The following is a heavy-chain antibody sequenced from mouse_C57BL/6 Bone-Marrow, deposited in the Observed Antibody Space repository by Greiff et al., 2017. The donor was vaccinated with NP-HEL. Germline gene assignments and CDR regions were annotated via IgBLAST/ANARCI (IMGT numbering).Heavy chain of an antibody. V-gene: IGHV1-26*01. CDR2: INPNNGGT. Sequence: EVQLQQSGPELVKPGASVKISCKASGYTFTDYYMNWVKQSHGKSLEWIGDINPNNGGTSYNQKFKGKATLTVDKSSSTAYMELRSLTSEDSAVYYCARRLRRRTWFAYWGQGTLVTVSA. CDR3: ARRLRRRTWFAY. CDR1: GYTFTDYY. D-gene: IGHD2-4*01. J-gene: IGHJ3*01.